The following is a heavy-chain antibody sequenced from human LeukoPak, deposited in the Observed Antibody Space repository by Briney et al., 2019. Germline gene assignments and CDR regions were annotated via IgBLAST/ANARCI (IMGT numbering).Heavy chain of an antibody. CDR2: INPSGGST. J-gene: IGHJ4*02. CDR1: GYTFTSYY. V-gene: IGHV1-46*01. D-gene: IGHD4-17*01. Sequence: ASVKVSCKASGYTFTSYYMHWVRQAPGQGLEWMGIINPSGGSTSYAQKFQGRVTMTRDTSTSTVYMELSSLGSEDTAVYYCAGTSDAYGDLGHWGQGTLVTVSS. CDR3: AGTSDAYGDLGH.